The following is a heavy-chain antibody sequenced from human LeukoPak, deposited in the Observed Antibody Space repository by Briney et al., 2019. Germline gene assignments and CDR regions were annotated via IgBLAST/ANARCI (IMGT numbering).Heavy chain of an antibody. CDR2: INPSGGST. D-gene: IGHD2-15*01. CDR3: ARDEGYCSGGSSYVGAFDI. J-gene: IGHJ3*02. Sequence: AASVKVSCKASGYTFTSYYMHWVRQAPGQGLEWMGIINPSGGSTSYAQKFQGRVTMTRDTSTSTVYMELSSLRSEDTAVYYCARDEGYCSGGSSYVGAFDIWGQGTMVTVSS. CDR1: GYTFTSYY. V-gene: IGHV1-46*01.